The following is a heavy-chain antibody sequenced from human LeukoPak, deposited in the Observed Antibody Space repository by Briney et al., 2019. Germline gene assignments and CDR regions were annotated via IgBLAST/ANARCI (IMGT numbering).Heavy chain of an antibody. Sequence: GGSLRLSCAASGFTFSGYSMTWVGQAPGKGLEWVANVAPDGSAQNYVDSLEGRFTISRDNPNNSLYLQMHSLRAEDAAVYYCARVIAGAIDYWGQGTLVTVSS. CDR3: ARVIAGAIDY. CDR2: VAPDGSAQ. J-gene: IGHJ4*02. V-gene: IGHV3-7*01. D-gene: IGHD2-15*01. CDR1: GFTFSGYS.